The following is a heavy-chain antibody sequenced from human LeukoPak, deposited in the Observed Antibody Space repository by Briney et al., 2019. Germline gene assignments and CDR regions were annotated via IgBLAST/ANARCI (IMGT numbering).Heavy chain of an antibody. J-gene: IGHJ4*02. CDR1: GFTFTTYW. Sequence: GGSLRLSCAASGFTFTTYWMDWVRQAPGKGLEWVAVIWYDGSNQYYADSVKGRVAISRDNSKNTLHLQMNSLRAEDTAVYYCARDANYYNLDYWGQGTLVTVSS. CDR2: IWYDGSNQ. V-gene: IGHV3-33*08. CDR3: ARDANYYNLDY. D-gene: IGHD3-10*01.